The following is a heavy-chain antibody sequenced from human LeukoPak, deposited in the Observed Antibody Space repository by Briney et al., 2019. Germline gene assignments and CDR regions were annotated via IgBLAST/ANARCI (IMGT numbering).Heavy chain of an antibody. CDR2: ISGSGGST. CDR3: AKRLSGSSGWYSDNDWYLAL. Sequence: GGSLRLSCAASGFTFSSYAMSWVRQAPGKGLEWVSAISGSGGSTYYADSVKGRFTISRDNSKNTLYLQMNSLRAEDTAVYYCAKRLSGSSGWYSDNDWYLALWGRGTLVTVSS. J-gene: IGHJ2*01. D-gene: IGHD6-19*01. V-gene: IGHV3-23*01. CDR1: GFTFSSYA.